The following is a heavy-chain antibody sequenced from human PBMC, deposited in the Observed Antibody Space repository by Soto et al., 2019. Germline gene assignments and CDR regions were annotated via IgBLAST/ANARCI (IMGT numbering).Heavy chain of an antibody. CDR2: ISSSSSTI. CDR3: ARDGGSSGYWDAFDI. D-gene: IGHD3-22*01. J-gene: IGHJ3*02. Sequence: GGSLRLSCAASGFTFSSYSMNWVRQAPGKGLEWVSYISSSSSTIYYADSVKGRFTISRDNAKNSLYLQMNSLRDEDTAVYYCARDGGSSGYWDAFDIWGQGTLVTVSS. V-gene: IGHV3-48*02. CDR1: GFTFSSYS.